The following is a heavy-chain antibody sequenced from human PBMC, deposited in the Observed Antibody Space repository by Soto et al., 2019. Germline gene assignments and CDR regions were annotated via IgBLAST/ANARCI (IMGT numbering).Heavy chain of an antibody. J-gene: IGHJ4*02. CDR1: GFRFSIYS. D-gene: IGHD6-19*01. CDR2: ITSDTKTI. CDR3: ARSVEGHFDY. V-gene: IGHV3-48*02. Sequence: EVQLVESGGALVQRGVSLTLSCAASGFRFSIYSMNWVRQAPGKGLEWSAYITSDTKTIKYAESVKGRFTISRDNAKNSVYLQMDNLSDEDTAVYYCARSVEGHFDYWGQGTVVTVSS.